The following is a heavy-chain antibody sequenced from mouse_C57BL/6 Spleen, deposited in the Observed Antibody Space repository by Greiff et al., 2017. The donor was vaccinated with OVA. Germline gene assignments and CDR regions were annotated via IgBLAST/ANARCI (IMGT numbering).Heavy chain of an antibody. CDR1: GFTFSDYG. D-gene: IGHD1-1*01. J-gene: IGHJ2*01. V-gene: IGHV5-17*01. CDR2: ISSGSSTT. Sequence: EVHLVEPGGGLVKPGGSLKLSCAASGFTFSDYGMHWVRQAPEKGLEWVAYISSGSSTTYYADPVKGRFTITRDNSKNTLYLQMTSLRTEDTAMDYCARDTTIVGGSYFDYWGQGTTLTVSS. CDR3: ARDTTIVGGSYFDY.